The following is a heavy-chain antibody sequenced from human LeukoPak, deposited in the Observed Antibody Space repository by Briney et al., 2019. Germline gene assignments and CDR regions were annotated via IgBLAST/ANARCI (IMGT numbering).Heavy chain of an antibody. CDR3: VRDRGYSTFDY. CDR2: IKTDGSET. Sequence: GGSLRLSCSASGFTLSTYWMSWVRQAPGKGLEWVASIKTDGSETYYVDSVKGRFTISRDNVKNSLYLQMNGLRAEDTAVYFCVRDRGYSTFDYWGQGTLVTVSS. V-gene: IGHV3-7*03. CDR1: GFTLSTYW. D-gene: IGHD3-22*01. J-gene: IGHJ4*02.